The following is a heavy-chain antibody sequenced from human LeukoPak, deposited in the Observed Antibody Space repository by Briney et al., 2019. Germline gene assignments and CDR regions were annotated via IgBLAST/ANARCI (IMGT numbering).Heavy chain of an antibody. Sequence: GGSLRLSCAASGFTFSSYSMNWVRQALGKGLEWVSYISSSSTIYYADSVKGRFTISRDNAKNSLYLQMNSLRDEDTAVYYCARDRVIAMVPFDYWGQGTLVTVSS. D-gene: IGHD2-21*01. J-gene: IGHJ4*02. CDR3: ARDRVIAMVPFDY. V-gene: IGHV3-48*02. CDR1: GFTFSSYS. CDR2: ISSSSTI.